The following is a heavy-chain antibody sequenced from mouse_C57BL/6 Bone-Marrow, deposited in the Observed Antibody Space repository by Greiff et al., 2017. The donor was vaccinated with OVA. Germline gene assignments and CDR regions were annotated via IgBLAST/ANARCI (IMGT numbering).Heavy chain of an antibody. J-gene: IGHJ3*01. D-gene: IGHD2-4*01. CDR2: IWSGGST. Sequence: QVQLQQSGPGLVQPSQSLSITCTVSGFSLTSYGVHWVRQSPGKGLEWLGVIWSGGSTDYNAAFISRLSISKDNSKSQVFFKMNSLQADDTAIYYCARGIYYDYDAWFAYWGQGTLVTVSA. V-gene: IGHV2-2*01. CDR3: ARGIYYDYDAWFAY. CDR1: GFSLTSYG.